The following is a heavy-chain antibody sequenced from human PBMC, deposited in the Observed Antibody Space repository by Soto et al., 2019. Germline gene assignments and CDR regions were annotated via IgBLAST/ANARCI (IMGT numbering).Heavy chain of an antibody. CDR1: GGTFSSYA. D-gene: IGHD5-12*01. CDR2: FIPIFGTA. CDR3: ASKVARYYYYYGMDV. Sequence: QVQLVQSGAGVKKPGSSVKVSCKASGGTFSSYAISWVRQAPGQGLEWMGGFIPIFGTANYAQKFQGRVTITADESTSTAYMELSSLRSEDTAVYYCASKVARYYYYYGMDVWGQGTTVTVSS. J-gene: IGHJ6*02. V-gene: IGHV1-69*01.